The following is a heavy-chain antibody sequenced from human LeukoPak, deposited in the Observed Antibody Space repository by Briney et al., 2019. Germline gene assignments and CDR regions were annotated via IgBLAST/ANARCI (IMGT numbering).Heavy chain of an antibody. CDR1: GFTFDDYA. D-gene: IGHD5-18*01. V-gene: IGHV3-20*04. CDR2: INWSGVST. J-gene: IGHJ2*01. CDR3: AKGKDTLNPYWYFDV. Sequence: PGGSLRLSCAASGFTFDDYAMHWVRQAPGKGLEWVSGINWSGVSTGYADSVKGRFTISRDNTKNSLFLQLNSLRAEDTAFYYCAKGKDTLNPYWYFDVWGRGTLVSVSS.